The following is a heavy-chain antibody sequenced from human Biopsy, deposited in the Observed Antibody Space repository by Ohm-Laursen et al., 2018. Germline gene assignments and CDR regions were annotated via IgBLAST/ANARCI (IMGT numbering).Heavy chain of an antibody. CDR1: GFSFSSYG. J-gene: IGHJ6*02. CDR2: ISGSAGST. V-gene: IGHV3-23*01. CDR3: AKINPSSIYYYYGMDV. Sequence: GTLSLTCAASGFSFSSYGMHWVRQAPGKGLEWVSAISGSAGSTNYADSVKGRFTISRDNSKNTLYLQLNSLRAEDTALYYCAKINPSSIYYYYGMDVWGQGTTVTVSS.